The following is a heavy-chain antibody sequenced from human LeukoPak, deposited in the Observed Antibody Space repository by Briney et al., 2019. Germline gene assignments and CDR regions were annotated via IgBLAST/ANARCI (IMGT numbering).Heavy chain of an antibody. D-gene: IGHD3-16*02. J-gene: IGHJ4*02. CDR2: INHSGST. CDR3: ASAPSLRATGLFDY. Sequence: SETLSLTCAVYGGSFSGYYWSCIRQPPGKGLEWIGEINHSGSTNYNPSLKSRVTISVDTSKNQFSLKLSSVTAADTAVYYCASAPSLRATGLFDYWGQGTLVTVSS. V-gene: IGHV4-34*01. CDR1: GGSFSGYY.